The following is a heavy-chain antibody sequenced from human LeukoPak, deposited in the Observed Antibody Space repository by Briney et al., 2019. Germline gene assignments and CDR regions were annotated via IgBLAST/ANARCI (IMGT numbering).Heavy chain of an antibody. V-gene: IGHV1-69*04. CDR1: GGTFSSYA. J-gene: IGHJ6*03. D-gene: IGHD4-11*01. CDR2: IIPILGIA. Sequence: SVKVSCKASGGTFSSYAISWVRQAPGQGLEWMGRIIPILGIANYAQKFQGRVTITADESTSTAYMELSSLRSEDTAVYYCARANGPTTAYYYYYMDVWGKGTTVTVSS. CDR3: ARANGPTTAYYYYYMDV.